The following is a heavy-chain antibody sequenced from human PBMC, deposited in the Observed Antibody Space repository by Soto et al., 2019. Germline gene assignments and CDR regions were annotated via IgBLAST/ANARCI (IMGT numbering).Heavy chain of an antibody. CDR2: IYYSGST. CDR3: ARDKGDSSGYYGHAFDI. D-gene: IGHD3-22*01. CDR1: GGSISSYY. Sequence: PSETLSLTCTVSGGSISSYYWSWIRQPPGKGLEWIGYIYYSGSTNYNPSLKSRVTISVDTSKNQFSLKLSSVTAADTAVYYCARDKGDSSGYYGHAFDIWGQGTMVTVSS. J-gene: IGHJ3*02. V-gene: IGHV4-59*01.